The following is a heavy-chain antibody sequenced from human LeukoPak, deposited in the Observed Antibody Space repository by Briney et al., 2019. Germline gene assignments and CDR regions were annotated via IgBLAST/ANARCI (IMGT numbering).Heavy chain of an antibody. V-gene: IGHV3-23*01. CDR2: FSASGGST. J-gene: IGHJ3*02. Sequence: PGGSLRLSCVGSGFTFGDYGMSWVRQAPGKGLEWVSSFSASGGSTYYADSVEGRFSISRDNSKNIMFLQMNSLRVEDTAEYYCVKDRDWGAFDIWGQVTMVTVSS. CDR1: GFTFGDYG. CDR3: VKDRDWGAFDI. D-gene: IGHD7-27*01.